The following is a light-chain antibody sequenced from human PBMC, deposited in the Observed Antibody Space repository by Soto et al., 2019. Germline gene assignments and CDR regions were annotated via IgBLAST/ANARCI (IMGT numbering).Light chain of an antibody. J-gene: IGKJ2*01. CDR2: GAS. CDR1: QSVSSSY. Sequence: EIVLTQSPGTLSLSPGARATLSCRASQSVSSSYLAWYQQKPGQAPRLLIYGASSRATGIPDRFSGSGSGTDFTLTISRLEPEDFAVDYCQQYDSSPRTVGQGTKLEIK. CDR3: QQYDSSPRT. V-gene: IGKV3-20*01.